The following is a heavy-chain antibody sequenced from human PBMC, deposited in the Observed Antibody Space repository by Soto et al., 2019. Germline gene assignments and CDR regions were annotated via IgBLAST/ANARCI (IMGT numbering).Heavy chain of an antibody. D-gene: IGHD3-10*01. CDR2: VYYSGTT. Sequence: SETLSLTCTVSGGSIDSGDYYWSWIRQPPGKGLEWIGYVYYSGTTNYNPFLKSRVTLSLDKSKNQFSLKMNSVTAADAAVYYCAASESYHKAAYWGQGTLVTVSS. J-gene: IGHJ4*02. V-gene: IGHV4-61*08. CDR3: AASESYHKAAY. CDR1: GGSIDSGDYY.